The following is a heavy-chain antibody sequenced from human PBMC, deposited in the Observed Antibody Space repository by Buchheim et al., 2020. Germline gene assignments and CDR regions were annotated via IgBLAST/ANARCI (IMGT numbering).Heavy chain of an antibody. CDR3: ARDRDIVVVPAAIPFFHRDYGMDV. Sequence: QVQLVESGGGLVKPGGSLRLSCAASGFTFSDYYMSWIRQAPGKGLEWVSYISSSGSTIYYADSVKGRFTISRDNAKNSLYLQMNSLRAEDTAVYYCARDRDIVVVPAAIPFFHRDYGMDVWGQGTT. D-gene: IGHD2-2*02. CDR2: ISSSGSTI. J-gene: IGHJ6*02. CDR1: GFTFSDYY. V-gene: IGHV3-11*01.